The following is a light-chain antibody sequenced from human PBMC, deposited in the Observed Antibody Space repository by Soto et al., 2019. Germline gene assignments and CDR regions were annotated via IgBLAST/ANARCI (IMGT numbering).Light chain of an antibody. V-gene: IGKV3D-15*01. J-gene: IGKJ3*01. CDR2: GAS. CDR3: QQYNTWPPVFT. Sequence: EIMMTQSPATLSVSLGERATLSCRASQNVRSNLAWYQQKPGQAPRLLIYGASSRATGIPDRFSGSGSGTEFTLSMNNLQSEDFAVYYCQQYNTWPPVFTFGPGTKVDI. CDR1: QNVRSN.